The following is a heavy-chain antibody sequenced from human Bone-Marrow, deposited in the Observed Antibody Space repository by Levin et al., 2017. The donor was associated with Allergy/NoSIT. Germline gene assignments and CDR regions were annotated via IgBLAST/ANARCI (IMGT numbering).Heavy chain of an antibody. V-gene: IGHV4-34*01. CDR3: AREENDYDSSGPFRVAAY. CDR2: VDHSGYP. D-gene: IGHD3-22*01. J-gene: IGHJ4*02. Sequence: PSQTLSLTCAVYGGSFSGYEWSWIRHSPGKGLEWIGEVDHSGYPKYNPSLKSRVTISVDTSKNQLSLKLSSVTAADTGVYYCAREENDYDSSGPFRVAAYWGQGTRVTVST. CDR1: GGSFSGYE.